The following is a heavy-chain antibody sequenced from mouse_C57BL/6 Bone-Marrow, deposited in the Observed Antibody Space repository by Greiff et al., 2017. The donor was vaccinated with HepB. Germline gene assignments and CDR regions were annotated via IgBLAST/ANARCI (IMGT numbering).Heavy chain of an antibody. CDR2: IHPNSGST. V-gene: IGHV1-64*01. Sequence: QVQLQQPGAELVKPGASVKLSCKASGYTFTSYWMHWVKQRPGQGLEWIGMIHPNSGSTNYNEKFKSKATLTVDKSSSTAYMQLSRLTSEDSAVYYCARYDGYYIDYWGQGTTLTVSS. CDR1: GYTFTSYW. CDR3: ARYDGYYIDY. J-gene: IGHJ2*01. D-gene: IGHD2-3*01.